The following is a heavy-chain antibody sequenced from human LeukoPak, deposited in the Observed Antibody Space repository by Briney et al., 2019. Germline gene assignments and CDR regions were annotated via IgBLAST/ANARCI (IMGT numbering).Heavy chain of an antibody. CDR1: GVSFSGYY. CDR2: INHSGST. D-gene: IGHD3-9*01. V-gene: IGHV4-34*01. CDR3: AARDVLTGLHDY. J-gene: IGHJ4*02. Sequence: PSETLSLTCAVYGVSFSGYYWSWIRQPPGKGLEWIGEINHSGSTNYNPSLKSRVTISVDTSKSQFSLKLSSVTAADTAVYYCAARDVLTGLHDYWGQGTLVTVSS.